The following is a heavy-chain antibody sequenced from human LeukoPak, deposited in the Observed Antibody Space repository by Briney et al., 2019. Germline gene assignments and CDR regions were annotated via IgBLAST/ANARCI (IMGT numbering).Heavy chain of an antibody. CDR3: ASLYCSGGICYSGLGSADY. CDR1: GGSISSSTYY. J-gene: IGHJ4*02. D-gene: IGHD2-15*01. CDR2: IYYSGST. V-gene: IGHV4-39*01. Sequence: SETLSLTCTVSGGSISSSTYYWGWIRQPPGKGLEWIGSIYYSGSTYYNPSLKSRVTISVDTSKNQFSLKLSSVTAADTAVYFCASLYCSGGICYSGLGSADYWGRGTLVTVSS.